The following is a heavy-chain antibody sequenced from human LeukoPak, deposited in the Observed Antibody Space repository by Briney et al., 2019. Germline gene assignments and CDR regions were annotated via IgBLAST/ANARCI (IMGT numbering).Heavy chain of an antibody. V-gene: IGHV3-69-1*01. CDR3: VRDHLWAFDI. CDR1: GFTFNDYT. D-gene: IGHD3-3*02. J-gene: IGHJ3*02. CDR2: IATSSTI. Sequence: PGGSLRLSCAASGFTFNDYTMNWVRQAPGKGLEWISFIATSSTISYADSVKGRFTISRDNAKNSLYLQMTSLRDEDTALYYCVRDHLWAFDIWGQGTVVTVSS.